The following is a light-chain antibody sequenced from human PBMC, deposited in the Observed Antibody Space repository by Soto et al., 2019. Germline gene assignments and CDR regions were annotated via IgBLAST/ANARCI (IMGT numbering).Light chain of an antibody. CDR2: GDN. CDR3: AAWDSSLSNVL. J-gene: IGLJ2*01. V-gene: IGLV1-44*01. Sequence: QSVLTQPPSASGTPGQRVTISCSGSGSSIGTNTVNWYRQLPGTAPKLLIYGDNQRPSGVPDRFSGPKSGTSASLAISGLQSEDEADYYCAAWDSSLSNVLFGGGTKVTVL. CDR1: GSSIGTNT.